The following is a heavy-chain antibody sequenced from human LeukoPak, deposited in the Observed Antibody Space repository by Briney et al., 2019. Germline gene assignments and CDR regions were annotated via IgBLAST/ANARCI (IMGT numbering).Heavy chain of an antibody. Sequence: PGGSLRLSCAASGFTFSSYGMHWVRQAPGKGLEWVAVISYDGSNKYYADSVKGRFTISRDNSKNTLYLQMNSLRAEDTALYYCAKDLNYYDSSGYAGWGQGTLVTVSS. D-gene: IGHD3-22*01. CDR2: ISYDGSNK. J-gene: IGHJ4*02. CDR1: GFTFSSYG. V-gene: IGHV3-30*18. CDR3: AKDLNYYDSSGYAG.